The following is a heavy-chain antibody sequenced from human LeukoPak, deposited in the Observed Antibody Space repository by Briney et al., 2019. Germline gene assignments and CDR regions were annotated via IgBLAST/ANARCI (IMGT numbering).Heavy chain of an antibody. Sequence: GGSLRLSCAASGFTFSSYGMHWVRQAPGKGLEWVAVISYDGSNKYYADSVKGRFTISRDNSKNTLYLQMNSLRAEDTAVYYCAKEFYDSSGYYYSYWGQGTLVTVSS. J-gene: IGHJ4*02. D-gene: IGHD3-22*01. CDR1: GFTFSSYG. V-gene: IGHV3-30*18. CDR3: AKEFYDSSGYYYSY. CDR2: ISYDGSNK.